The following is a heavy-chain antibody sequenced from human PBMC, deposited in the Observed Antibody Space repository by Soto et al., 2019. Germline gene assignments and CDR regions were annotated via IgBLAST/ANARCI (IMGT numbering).Heavy chain of an antibody. CDR2: TYYNGNA. CDR3: ARLPDR. Sequence: SETLSLTCNVSGGSIDRSNYYWDWLRQPPGKGLEWIGTTYYNGNAYYNPSLKSRVSMSVDTSKNQFSLKLVSVTAADTAVYYCARLPDRWGQGTLVTVSS. J-gene: IGHJ5*02. CDR1: GGSIDRSNYY. D-gene: IGHD2-2*01. V-gene: IGHV4-39*01.